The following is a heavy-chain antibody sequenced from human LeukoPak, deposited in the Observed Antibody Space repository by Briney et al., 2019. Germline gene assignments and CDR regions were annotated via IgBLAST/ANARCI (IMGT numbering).Heavy chain of an antibody. CDR3: ASRIHKYSSGWYDDDY. D-gene: IGHD6-19*01. J-gene: IGHJ4*02. CDR2: IYYSGST. CDR1: GGSISSSSYY. V-gene: IGHV4-39*01. Sequence: SETLSLTCTVSGGSISSSSYYWGWIRQPPGKGLEWIGSIYYSGSTYYNPSLKSRVTISVDTSKNQFSLKLSSVTAADTAVYYCASRIHKYSSGWYDDDYWGQGTLVTVSS.